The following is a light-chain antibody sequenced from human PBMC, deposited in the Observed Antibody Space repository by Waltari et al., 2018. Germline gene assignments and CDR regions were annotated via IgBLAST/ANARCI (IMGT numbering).Light chain of an antibody. CDR3: SSYTSSSTLWV. J-gene: IGLJ3*02. CDR1: SSEVGGYHY. Sequence: QSALTQPASVSGSPGQSITISCTGTSSEVGGYHYVSWYQQHPGKAPKLMIYDVSNRPSGVSNRFSGSKSGNTASLTISGLQAEDEADYYCSSYTSSSTLWVFGGGTKLTVL. V-gene: IGLV2-14*03. CDR2: DVS.